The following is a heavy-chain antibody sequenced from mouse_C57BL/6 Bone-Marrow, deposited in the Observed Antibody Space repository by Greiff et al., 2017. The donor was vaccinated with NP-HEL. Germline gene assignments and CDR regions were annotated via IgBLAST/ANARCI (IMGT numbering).Heavy chain of an antibody. CDR3: TTLHYYGSSPWFAY. D-gene: IGHD1-1*01. Sequence: EVQLQQSGAELVRPGASVKLSCTASGFNIKDYYMHWVKQRPEQGLEWIGRIDPEAGDTEYAPKFQGKATMTADTSSNTAYLQLSSLTSEDTAVYYCTTLHYYGSSPWFAYWGQGTLVTVSA. V-gene: IGHV14-1*01. CDR2: IDPEAGDT. CDR1: GFNIKDYY. J-gene: IGHJ3*01.